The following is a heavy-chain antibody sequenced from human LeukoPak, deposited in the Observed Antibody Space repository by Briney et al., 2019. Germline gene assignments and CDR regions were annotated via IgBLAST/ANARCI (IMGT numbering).Heavy chain of an antibody. Sequence: ASVKVSCKTSGYTFTNYDIYWVRQAPGQGLECMGWISGYTGDTKYAQILQGRFAVTTDTSTSTAYMELRSLTYDDTAVYYCARAGYCGDGGCRGGSAFDVWGQGTMVTVSS. J-gene: IGHJ3*01. D-gene: IGHD2-15*01. CDR1: GYTFTNYD. CDR3: ARAGYCGDGGCRGGSAFDV. V-gene: IGHV1-18*01. CDR2: ISGYTGDT.